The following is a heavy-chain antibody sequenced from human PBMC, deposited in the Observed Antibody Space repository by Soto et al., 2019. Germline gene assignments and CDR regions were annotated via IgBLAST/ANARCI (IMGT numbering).Heavy chain of an antibody. CDR1: GGSFSGYY. D-gene: IGHD4-17*01. CDR3: ARTHGEGGLDV. J-gene: IGHJ6*02. V-gene: IGHV4-34*01. CDR2: INHRVST. Sequence: SETLSLTCAVYGGSFSGYYWSWIRQPPGKGLEWIGEINHRVSTNYNPSLMSRVTISVDTYKNQFSLKLSSVTAADTAVYYCARTHGEGGLDVWGQGTTVTPSS.